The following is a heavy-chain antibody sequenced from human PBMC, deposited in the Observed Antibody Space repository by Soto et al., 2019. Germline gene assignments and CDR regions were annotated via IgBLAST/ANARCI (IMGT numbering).Heavy chain of an antibody. CDR2: ISGSGSST. J-gene: IGHJ4*02. D-gene: IGHD3-22*01. CDR3: ARNYYDSGGGFDY. Sequence: GGSLRLSCAVSGFTFSSYAMSWVRQAPGKGLEWVSAISGSGSSTYYADSVKGRFTISRDNSKNTLYLQMNSLRAEDTAVYYCARNYYDSGGGFDYWGQGTLVTVSS. CDR1: GFTFSSYA. V-gene: IGHV3-23*01.